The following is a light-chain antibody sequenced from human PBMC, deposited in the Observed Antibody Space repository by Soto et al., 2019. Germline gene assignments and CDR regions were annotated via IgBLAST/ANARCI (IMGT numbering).Light chain of an antibody. V-gene: IGLV1-40*01. Sequence: QSVLTQPPSVSGAPGQRVTISCTGSSSNIGAGYDVHWYQQLPGTAPKLLISGNSNRPSGVPDRFSGSKSGTSASLAITGLQAEDEAPYHCQPYDSSLSGWVFGGGTQLTVL. J-gene: IGLJ3*02. CDR3: QPYDSSLSGWV. CDR1: SSNIGAGYD. CDR2: GNS.